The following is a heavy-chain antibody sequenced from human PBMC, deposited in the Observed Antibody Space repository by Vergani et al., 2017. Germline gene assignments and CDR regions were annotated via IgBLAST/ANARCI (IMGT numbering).Heavy chain of an antibody. D-gene: IGHD6-13*01. CDR2: IIPIFGTA. J-gene: IGHJ4*02. Sequence: QVQLVQSGAEVKKPGSSVKVSCKTSGGTFKSNTFSWVRQAPGQGLEWMGGIIPIFGTADYAQDFQGRLSITADESTSTVYMELSSLRSDDTAIYYCARDRGGEYSSSWYVLVYWGQGTLVTVSS. V-gene: IGHV1-69*01. CDR1: GGTFKSNT. CDR3: ARDRGGEYSSSWYVLVY.